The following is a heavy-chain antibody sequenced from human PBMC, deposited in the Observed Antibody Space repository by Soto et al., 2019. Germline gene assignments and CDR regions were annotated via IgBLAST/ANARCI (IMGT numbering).Heavy chain of an antibody. CDR2: ISPSSSYT. D-gene: IGHD6-13*01. CDR3: ARNHIAASGTSAYDI. V-gene: IGHV3-11*06. J-gene: IGHJ3*02. Sequence: SCAASGFTFSDHYMSWIRQAPGKGLEWVSYISPSSSYTNYAVSVKGRFTISRDNAKNSLYLQMNSLRGEDTAVYYCARNHIAASGTSAYDIWGQGTMVTVSS. CDR1: GFTFSDHY.